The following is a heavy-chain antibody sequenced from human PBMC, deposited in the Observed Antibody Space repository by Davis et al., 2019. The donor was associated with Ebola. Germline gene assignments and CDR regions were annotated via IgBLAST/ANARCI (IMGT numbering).Heavy chain of an antibody. Sequence: MPSETLSLTCTVSGASISNTDDYFWAWLRQPPGKGLEWIGSIFYSGTPYYNPFLKSRVTMSVDTSKNQFSVRLSSLTAADTGFYYCAREETRRSIAGWFDPWGQGTLVTVSS. J-gene: IGHJ5*02. D-gene: IGHD2-21*01. CDR2: IFYSGTP. CDR1: GASISNTDDYF. CDR3: AREETRRSIAGWFDP. V-gene: IGHV4-39*02.